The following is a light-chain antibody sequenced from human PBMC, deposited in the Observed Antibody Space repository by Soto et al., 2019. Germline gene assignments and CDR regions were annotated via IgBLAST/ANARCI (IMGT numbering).Light chain of an antibody. CDR3: QQRSNWPPRT. CDR2: EAS. Sequence: EIVLTQSPATLSLSPGERATVSCRASQSVSTYLAWYQQKPGQAPRLLIYEASNRATGIPGRFSGSGSGTDFALTISSLEPEDFAVYYCQQRSNWPPRTFGQGTKLEIK. J-gene: IGKJ2*01. CDR1: QSVSTY. V-gene: IGKV3-11*01.